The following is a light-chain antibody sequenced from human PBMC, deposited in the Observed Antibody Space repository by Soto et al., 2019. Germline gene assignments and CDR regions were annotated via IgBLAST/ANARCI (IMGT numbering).Light chain of an antibody. Sequence: EIVMTQSPATLSVSPGERATLSCRASQSVSSKVAWYQQKPGQATRLLIYGASTRATGIPARCSGSGSGTDFTLTISSLQSEDFAVYYCQQYNKWLWTFGQGTKVEI. J-gene: IGKJ1*01. CDR3: QQYNKWLWT. CDR2: GAS. V-gene: IGKV3D-15*01. CDR1: QSVSSK.